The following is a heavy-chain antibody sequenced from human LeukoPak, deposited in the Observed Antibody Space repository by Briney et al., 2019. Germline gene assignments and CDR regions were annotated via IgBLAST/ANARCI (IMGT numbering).Heavy chain of an antibody. Sequence: ASVKVSCKASGYTFTGYYMHWVRQAPGQGLEWMGWINPNSGGTNYAQKFRGRVTMTRDTSISTAYMELSRLRSDDTAVYYCARGGNYDHRDAFDIWGQGTMVTVSS. CDR1: GYTFTGYY. D-gene: IGHD4-11*01. V-gene: IGHV1-2*02. J-gene: IGHJ3*02. CDR3: ARGGNYDHRDAFDI. CDR2: INPNSGGT.